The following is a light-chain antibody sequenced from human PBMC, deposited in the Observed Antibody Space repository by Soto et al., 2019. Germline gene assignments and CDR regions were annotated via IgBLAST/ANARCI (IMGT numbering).Light chain of an antibody. Sequence: EIVLTQSPGTLSLSPGERATLSCRASQSISSSYLAWYQQKPGQAPRLLIYGASSRATDIPDRFSGSGSGTDFTLTISRLEPEDFAVYYCQHYGSPPIFTFGPGTKVDI. J-gene: IGKJ3*01. CDR2: GAS. CDR1: QSISSSY. CDR3: QHYGSPPIFT. V-gene: IGKV3-20*01.